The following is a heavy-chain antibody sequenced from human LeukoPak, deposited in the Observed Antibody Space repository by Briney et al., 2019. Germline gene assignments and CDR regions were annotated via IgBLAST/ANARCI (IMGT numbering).Heavy chain of an antibody. J-gene: IGHJ4*02. CDR3: ARQGYDHDNYYDSSGLYFDY. D-gene: IGHD3-22*01. Sequence: GESLKISCKGSGYSFTSYWIGWVRQMPGKGLEWMGIIYPGDSDTRYSPSFQGQVTISADKSISTAYLQWSSLKASDTAMYYCARQGYDHDNYYDSSGLYFDYWGQGTLVTVSS. CDR1: GYSFTSYW. V-gene: IGHV5-51*01. CDR2: IYPGDSDT.